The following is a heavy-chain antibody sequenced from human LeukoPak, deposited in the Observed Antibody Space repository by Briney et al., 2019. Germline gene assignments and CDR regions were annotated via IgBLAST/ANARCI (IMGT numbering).Heavy chain of an antibody. J-gene: IGHJ4*02. CDR1: GFTFSNYW. CDR3: ARGGYSGYNFDY. D-gene: IGHD5-12*01. Sequence: GGSLRLSCAASGFTFSNYWMHWVRQAPGKGLVWVSRINPDGTSTSYADSVKGRLTVSRDNAKNTLYLQMNSLRVEDTAVYYCARGGYSGYNFDYWGQGTLVTVSS. V-gene: IGHV3-74*01. CDR2: INPDGTST.